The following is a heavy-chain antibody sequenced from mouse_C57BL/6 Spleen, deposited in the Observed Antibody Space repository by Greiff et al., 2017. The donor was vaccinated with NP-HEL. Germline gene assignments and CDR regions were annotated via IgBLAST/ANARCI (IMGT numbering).Heavy chain of an antibody. J-gene: IGHJ2*01. CDR2: IDPETGGT. D-gene: IGHD2-3*01. CDR1: GYTFTDYE. Sequence: VQLQQSGAELVRPGASVTLSCKASGYTFTDYEMHWVKQTPVHGLEWIGAIDPETGGTAYNQKFKGKAILTADKSSSTAYMELRSLTSEDSAVYYCTRSRWLLLFDYWGQGTTLTVSS. CDR3: TRSRWLLLFDY. V-gene: IGHV1-15*01.